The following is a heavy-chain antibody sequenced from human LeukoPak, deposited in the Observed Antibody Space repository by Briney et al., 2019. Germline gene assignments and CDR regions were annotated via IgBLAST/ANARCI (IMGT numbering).Heavy chain of an antibody. CDR2: IYSGGST. Sequence: GGSLRLSCAASGFTVSSNYMSWVRQAPGKGLEWVSVIYSGGSTYYADSVKGRFTISRDNSKNTLYLQMNSLRAEDTAVYYCARGIAAAGGTYAFDIWGQGTMVTVSS. J-gene: IGHJ3*02. V-gene: IGHV3-53*01. CDR1: GFTVSSNY. D-gene: IGHD6-13*01. CDR3: ARGIAAAGGTYAFDI.